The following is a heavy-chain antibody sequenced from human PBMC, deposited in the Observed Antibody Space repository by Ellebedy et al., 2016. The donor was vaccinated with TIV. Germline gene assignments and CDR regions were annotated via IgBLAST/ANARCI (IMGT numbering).Heavy chain of an antibody. CDR1: GYTFTTFD. CDR2: MNPNNGDT. D-gene: IGHD3-9*01. Sequence: AASVKVSCKASGYTFTTFDINWVRQAPGQGLEWMGWMNPNNGDTDYAQKFQGRVTITRNTSIGTAYMELSSLRSEDTAIYYCARALRYHALANMDVWGQGTTVTVSS. CDR3: ARALRYHALANMDV. J-gene: IGHJ6*02. V-gene: IGHV1-8*03.